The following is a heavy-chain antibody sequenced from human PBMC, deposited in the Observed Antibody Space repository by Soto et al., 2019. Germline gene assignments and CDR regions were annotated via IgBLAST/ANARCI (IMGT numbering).Heavy chain of an antibody. V-gene: IGHV3-23*01. CDR3: AKKGLRFLEWFNAPEYYYYYYGMDV. D-gene: IGHD3-3*01. CDR1: GFTFSSYA. CDR2: ISGSGGST. Sequence: GGSLRLSCAASGFTFSSYAMSWVRQAPGKGLEWVSAISGSGGSTYYADSVKGRFTISRDNSKNTLYLQMNSLRAEDTAVYYCAKKGLRFLEWFNAPEYYYYYYGMDVWGQGTTVTVSS. J-gene: IGHJ6*02.